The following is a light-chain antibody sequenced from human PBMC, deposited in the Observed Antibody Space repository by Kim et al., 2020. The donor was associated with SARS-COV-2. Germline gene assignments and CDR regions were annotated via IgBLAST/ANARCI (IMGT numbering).Light chain of an antibody. CDR2: GAS. CDR3: QQDGSS. J-gene: IGKJ2*01. Sequence: EIVLTQSPGTLSLSPGERATLSCRTSQSVSSSYLAWYHQKPGQAPRLLIYGASSRATGIPDRFSGSGSGTNFTLTISRLEPEDFAVYFCQQDGSSFGQGTELEI. CDR1: QSVSSSY. V-gene: IGKV3-20*01.